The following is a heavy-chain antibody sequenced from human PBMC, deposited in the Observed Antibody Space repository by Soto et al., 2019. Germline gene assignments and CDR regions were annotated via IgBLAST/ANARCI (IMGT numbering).Heavy chain of an antibody. J-gene: IGHJ5*02. CDR1: GGSVSSGSYC. CDR3: ARGVPYSYGYVSWFDP. D-gene: IGHD5-18*01. V-gene: IGHV4-61*01. CDR2: ICYSGST. Sequence: PSETLSLTCTVSGGSVSSGSYCWSWIRQPPGKGLECIGYICYSGSTNYNPSLKSRVTMSVDTSKNQFSLKLSSVTAADTAVYYCARGVPYSYGYVSWFDPWGQGTLVT.